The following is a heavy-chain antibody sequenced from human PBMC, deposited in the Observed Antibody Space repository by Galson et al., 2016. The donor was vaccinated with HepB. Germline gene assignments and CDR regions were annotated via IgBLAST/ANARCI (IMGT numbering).Heavy chain of an antibody. CDR3: ARDLNWKLFDY. CDR2: INPEGIGIYT. D-gene: IGHD1-1*01. CDR1: GFTFSNYV. Sequence: SLRLSCAASGFTFSNYVMHWVRQAPGKELVWVSRINPEGIGIYTLYADYVKGRFTISRDNAKNTLYLDMTSLRADDTGVYYCARDLNWKLFDYWGQGNLVTVSP. J-gene: IGHJ4*02. V-gene: IGHV3-74*01.